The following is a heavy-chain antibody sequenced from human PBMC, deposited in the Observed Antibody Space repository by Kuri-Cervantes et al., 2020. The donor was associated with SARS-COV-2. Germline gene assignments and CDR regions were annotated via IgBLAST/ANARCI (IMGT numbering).Heavy chain of an antibody. CDR2: INPSGGGT. V-gene: IGHV1-46*01. CDR3: ARGRPSSDYFDY. J-gene: IGHJ4*02. Sequence: ASVKVSCKASGYIFTNYYMSWVRQAPGQGLEWLGIINPSGGGTSYAQKFQGRVTMTRDTSTSTVYMELSSLRSEDTAVYYCARGRPSSDYFDYWGQGTLVTVSS. CDR1: GYIFTNYY. D-gene: IGHD6-6*01.